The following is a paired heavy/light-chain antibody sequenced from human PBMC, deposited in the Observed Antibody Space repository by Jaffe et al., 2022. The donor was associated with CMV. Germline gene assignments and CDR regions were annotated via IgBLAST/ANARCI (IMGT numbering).Light chain of an antibody. V-gene: IGKV1-12*01. CDR3: QQANSFPLA. J-gene: IGKJ4*01. CDR2: GTS. Sequence: DMQMTQSPSSVSASVGDRVTITCRASQGITSSLAWYQQKPGKAPKLLIYGTSRLQSGVPSRFSGSGSGTDFTLTISSLQPEDFAAYYCQQANSFPLAFGGGTKVEMK. CDR1: QGITSS.
Heavy chain of an antibody. CDR2: IGSGNSPI. Sequence: EVQLVESGGGLVQPGGSLRLSCAASGFTFSTYNMNWVRQAPGKGLEWVSYIGSGNSPIYYADSVKGRFTISRDNAKNLLYLQMSRLRDEDTAVYYCARDYYRSGSYPHDYWGQGTLVTVSS. CDR1: GFTFSTYN. J-gene: IGHJ4*02. V-gene: IGHV3-48*02. CDR3: ARDYYRSGSYPHDY. D-gene: IGHD3-10*01.